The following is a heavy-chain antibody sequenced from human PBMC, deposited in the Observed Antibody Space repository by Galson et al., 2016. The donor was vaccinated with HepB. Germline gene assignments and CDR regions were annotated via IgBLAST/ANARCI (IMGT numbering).Heavy chain of an antibody. D-gene: IGHD3-9*01. CDR1: GGSISSGDYY. Sequence: LSLTCTVSGGSISSGDYYWSWIRQPPGKGLEWIGYIYYRGSTYYNPSLKSRVTISVDTSKNQFSLKLSPVTAADTAVYYCARGDDILTGTYYFDYWGQGTLVTVSS. CDR2: IYYRGST. J-gene: IGHJ4*02. V-gene: IGHV4-30-4*01. CDR3: ARGDDILTGTYYFDY.